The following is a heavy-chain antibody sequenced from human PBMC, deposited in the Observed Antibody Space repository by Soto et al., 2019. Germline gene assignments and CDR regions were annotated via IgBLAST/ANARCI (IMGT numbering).Heavy chain of an antibody. D-gene: IGHD5-12*01. Sequence: SVKFYGKASGGTFSSFGISWVRQAPGQGLEWMGGIIPVFGRPNYAQRFRGRLTITADESTNTCYMELIDLESEDTAVYYCAREGSGYNFWGQGTQVTVSS. CDR1: GGTFSSFG. J-gene: IGHJ1*01. V-gene: IGHV1-69*13. CDR2: IIPVFGRP. CDR3: AREGSGYNF.